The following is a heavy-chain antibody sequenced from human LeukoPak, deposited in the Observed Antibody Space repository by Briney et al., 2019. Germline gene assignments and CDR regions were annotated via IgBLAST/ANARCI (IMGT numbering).Heavy chain of an antibody. J-gene: IGHJ4*02. CDR3: ARVRDYSDSSGYYHTFLDY. CDR2: INAGNGDT. V-gene: IGHV1-3*01. D-gene: IGHD3-22*01. Sequence: ASVKVSCKASGYTFSDYAMHWVRQAPGQRLEWMGWINAGNGDTKYSQKFQGRVTITWDTSASTVHMELSSLRSEDTAVYYCARVRDYSDSSGYYHTFLDYWGQGTLVTVSS. CDR1: GYTFSDYA.